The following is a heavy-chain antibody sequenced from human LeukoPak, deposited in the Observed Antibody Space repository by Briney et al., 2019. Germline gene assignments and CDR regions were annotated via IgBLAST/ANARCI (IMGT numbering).Heavy chain of an antibody. V-gene: IGHV4-59*01. J-gene: IGHJ4*02. D-gene: IGHD1-20*01. Sequence: SETLSLTCTVSGGSISNYYWSWIRQSPGKGLEWIGYICYSGSTNYNPSLKSRVTISVDTSKNQFSLKLSSVTAADTAVYYCARESYNWNYFDYWGQGTLVTVSS. CDR2: ICYSGST. CDR3: ARESYNWNYFDY. CDR1: GGSISNYY.